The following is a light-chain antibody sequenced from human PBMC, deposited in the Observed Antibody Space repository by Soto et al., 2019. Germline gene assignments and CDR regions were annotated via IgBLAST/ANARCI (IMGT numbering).Light chain of an antibody. J-gene: IGKJ2*01. CDR3: QQYGSSGVYT. Sequence: EIVLTQSPGTLSLSPGERATLSCRASQSVSSSYLAWYQQKPGQAPRLLIYGASSRATGIPDRFSGSGSGTDFTLTISRLEPEDVAVYYCQQYGSSGVYTFGQGTKLEIK. CDR2: GAS. CDR1: QSVSSSY. V-gene: IGKV3-20*01.